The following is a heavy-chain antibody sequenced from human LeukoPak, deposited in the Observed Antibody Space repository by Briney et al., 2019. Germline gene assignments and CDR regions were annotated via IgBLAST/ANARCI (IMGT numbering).Heavy chain of an antibody. D-gene: IGHD3-22*01. CDR1: GYTFTSYA. V-gene: IGHV7-4-1*02. Sequence: ASVKVSCTASGYTFTSYAMNWVRQAPGQGLEWMGWINTNTGNPTYAQGFTGRFVFSLDTSVSTAYLQISSLKAEDTAVYYCAVSTYYYDSSGYYVDYWGQGTLVTVSS. CDR2: INTNTGNP. J-gene: IGHJ4*02. CDR3: AVSTYYYDSSGYYVDY.